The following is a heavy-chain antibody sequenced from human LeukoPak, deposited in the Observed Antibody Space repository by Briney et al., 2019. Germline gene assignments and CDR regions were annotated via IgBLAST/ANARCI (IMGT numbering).Heavy chain of an antibody. CDR2: MREDGTEI. Sequence: GGSLRLSCAASGFPYNVRTMSWVRQAPGKGLDWVASMREDGTEIYYVESVRGRFTISRDNPKNALFLQMNSLRAEDTAVYYCARGGATRGRFENWGQGTLVTVSS. J-gene: IGHJ4*02. V-gene: IGHV3-7*03. D-gene: IGHD1-26*01. CDR3: ARGGATRGRFEN. CDR1: GFPYNVRT.